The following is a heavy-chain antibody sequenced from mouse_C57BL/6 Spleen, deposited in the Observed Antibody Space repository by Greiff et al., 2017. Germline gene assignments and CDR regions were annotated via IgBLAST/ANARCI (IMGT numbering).Heavy chain of an antibody. D-gene: IGHD1-1*01. Sequence: QVQLKESGAELVRPGTSVKVSCKASGYAFTNYLIEWVKQRPGQGLEWIGVINPGSGGTNYNEKFKGKATLTADKSSSTAYMQLSSLTSEDSAVYFCAKDTTVVADDAMDYWGQGTSVTVSS. CDR1: GYAFTNYL. CDR2: INPGSGGT. J-gene: IGHJ4*01. CDR3: AKDTTVVADDAMDY. V-gene: IGHV1-54*01.